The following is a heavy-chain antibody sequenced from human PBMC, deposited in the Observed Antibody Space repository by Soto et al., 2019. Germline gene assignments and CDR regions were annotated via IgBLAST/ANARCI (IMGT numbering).Heavy chain of an antibody. J-gene: IGHJ4*02. CDR3: ARSSGIQAYSYGSTEY. D-gene: IGHD5-18*01. CDR2: IWYDGSNK. Sequence: GGSLRLSCAASGFTFSSYGMHWVRQAPGKGLEWVAVIWYDGSNKYYADSVKGRFTISRDNSKNTLYLQMNSLRAEDTAVYYCARSSGIQAYSYGSTEYWGQGTLVTVSS. CDR1: GFTFSSYG. V-gene: IGHV3-33*01.